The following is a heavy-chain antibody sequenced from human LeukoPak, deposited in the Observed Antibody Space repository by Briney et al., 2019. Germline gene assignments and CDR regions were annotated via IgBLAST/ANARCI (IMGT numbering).Heavy chain of an antibody. Sequence: SETLSLTCTVSGGSISSYYWSWIRQPPGKGLEWIGYIYYSGSTNYNPSLKSRVTISVDTSRNQFSLKLSSVTAADTAVYYCARTSPYYYYGMDVWGQGTTVTVSS. V-gene: IGHV4-59*01. J-gene: IGHJ6*02. CDR1: GGSISSYY. CDR3: ARTSPYYYYGMDV. CDR2: IYYSGST.